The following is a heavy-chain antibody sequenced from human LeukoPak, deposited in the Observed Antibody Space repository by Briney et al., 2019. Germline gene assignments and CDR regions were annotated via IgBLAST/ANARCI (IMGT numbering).Heavy chain of an antibody. CDR2: ISGSGGHT. J-gene: IGHJ3*02. CDR1: GFTFTSYA. Sequence: GGSLRLSCEASGFTFTSYAMTWVRQAPGKGLEWVSGISGSGGHTYNADSVEGRFTISRDNVKNSLYLQVSSLRAEDTAVYYCVRDGREGFDIWGHGTLVIVSS. V-gene: IGHV3-21*06. CDR3: VRDGREGFDI. D-gene: IGHD5-24*01.